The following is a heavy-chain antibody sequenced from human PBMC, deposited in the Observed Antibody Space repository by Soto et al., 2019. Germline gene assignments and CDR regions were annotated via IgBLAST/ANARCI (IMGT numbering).Heavy chain of an antibody. D-gene: IGHD3-22*01. Sequence: QVQLVQSGAEVKKPGSSVKVSCKASGGTFSSYAISWVRQAPGQGLEWMGGIIPIFGTANYAQKFQGRVTITADESTSTDYMELSSLRSEDTAVYYCARSERGYYYDSSAWGYWGQGTLVTVSS. CDR1: GGTFSSYA. CDR3: ARSERGYYYDSSAWGY. V-gene: IGHV1-69*01. CDR2: IIPIFGTA. J-gene: IGHJ4*02.